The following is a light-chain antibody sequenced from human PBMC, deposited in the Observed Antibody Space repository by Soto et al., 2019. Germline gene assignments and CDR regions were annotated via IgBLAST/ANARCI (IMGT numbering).Light chain of an antibody. Sequence: EIVLTQSPGTLSLSPGERASLSCRASQSIRNNYLPWYQQKPGQAPRLLVYGPSSRPTGIPDRSRGSGSGKDFTLAISRVEPEDFAVYYCQQYESRYTFGQGTKLEI. CDR2: GPS. V-gene: IGKV3-20*01. CDR1: QSIRNNY. CDR3: QQYESRYT. J-gene: IGKJ2*01.